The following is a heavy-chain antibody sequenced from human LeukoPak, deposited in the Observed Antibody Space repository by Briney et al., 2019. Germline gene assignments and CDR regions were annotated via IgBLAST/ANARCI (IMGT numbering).Heavy chain of an antibody. CDR2: INPNSGGT. J-gene: IGHJ4*02. D-gene: IGHD6-13*01. Sequence: ASVKVSCKASGYTFTGYYMHWVRQAPGQGLEWMGWINPNSGGTNYAQKFQGRVTMTRDTSISTAYMELSRLRSDDTAVYYCARDGGYSSSWSVDYWGQGTLVTVSS. CDR1: GYTFTGYY. CDR3: ARDGGYSSSWSVDY. V-gene: IGHV1-2*02.